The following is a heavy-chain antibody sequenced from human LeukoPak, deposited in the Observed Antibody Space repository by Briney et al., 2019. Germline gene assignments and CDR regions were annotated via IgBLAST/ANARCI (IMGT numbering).Heavy chain of an antibody. V-gene: IGHV1-18*01. CDR2: ISAYNGHT. J-gene: IGHJ4*02. CDR3: ARVRYRLAETYIDY. D-gene: IGHD3-16*01. CDR1: GYTFTSYG. Sequence: ASVKVSCKASGYTFTSYGISWVRQAPGQGLEWMGWISAYNGHTNYAQKFQGRVTMTTDTSTSTASMELRSLRSDDTAVYYCARVRYRLAETYIDYWGQGTLVTVSS.